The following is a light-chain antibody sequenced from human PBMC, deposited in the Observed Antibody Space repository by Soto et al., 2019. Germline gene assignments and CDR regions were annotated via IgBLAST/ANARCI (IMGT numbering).Light chain of an antibody. CDR3: CSYAGTYSPV. V-gene: IGLV2-11*01. CDR1: SSDVGAYNF. Sequence: QSALTQPPSVSGSPGQSVTISCTGTSSDVGAYNFVSWYQQYPGKAPKLIIFDVSARPSGVPDRFSGSKSGNTAFLTISGLQADDEADYYCCSYAGTYSPVLGGGTKLTVL. J-gene: IGLJ2*01. CDR2: DVS.